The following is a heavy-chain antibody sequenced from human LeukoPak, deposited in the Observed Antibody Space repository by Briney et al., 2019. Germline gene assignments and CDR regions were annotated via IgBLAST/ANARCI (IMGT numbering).Heavy chain of an antibody. CDR1: GFTFSSYA. CDR2: ISGSGGST. J-gene: IGHJ4*02. D-gene: IGHD2-21*01. Sequence: GGSLRLSCAASGFTFSSYAMSWVRQAPGKGLEWVSAISGSGGSTYYADSVKGRFTISRDNSKNTLYLQMNSLRAEGTAVYYCAKDRSLWWFPQFDYWGQGTLVTVSS. CDR3: AKDRSLWWFPQFDY. V-gene: IGHV3-23*01.